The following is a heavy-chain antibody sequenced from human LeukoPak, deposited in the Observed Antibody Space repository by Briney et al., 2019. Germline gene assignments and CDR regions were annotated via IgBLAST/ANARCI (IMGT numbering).Heavy chain of an antibody. Sequence: SETLSLTSTVPGGSISNSYRSCIRQPPGKGLEWIGNIFHSGSTKYNPSLKSRVTISLDTSKIQFSLKLTSVTAADTAVYYCARVDGRTYYYYGIDVWGQGTTVTVSS. CDR3: ARVDGRTYYYYGIDV. V-gene: IGHV4-59*08. CDR1: GGSISNSY. CDR2: IFHSGST. J-gene: IGHJ6*02. D-gene: IGHD5-12*01.